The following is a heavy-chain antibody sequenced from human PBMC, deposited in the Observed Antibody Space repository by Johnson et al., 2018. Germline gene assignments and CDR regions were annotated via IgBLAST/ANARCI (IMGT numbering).Heavy chain of an antibody. CDR1: GFTFRNYG. CDR2: ISGSGGST. CDR3: AKDQGGYKLGYDAFDI. D-gene: IGHD5-24*01. V-gene: IGHV3-23*04. J-gene: IGHJ3*02. Sequence: VELGQGGGGLVQPGGSLRLSCAASGFTFRNYGRSWVRQAPGKGLEWVSTISGSGGSTYYPDSVKGRFTISRDNSTNTLYLQMNSLRAAYTAVYYCAKDQGGYKLGYDAFDIWGQGTMVTVSS.